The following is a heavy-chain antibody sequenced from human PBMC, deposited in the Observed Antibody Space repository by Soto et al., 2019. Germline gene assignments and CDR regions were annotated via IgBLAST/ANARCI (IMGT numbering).Heavy chain of an antibody. CDR1: GGSFSGYY. V-gene: IGHV3-23*01. D-gene: IGHD3-16*02. CDR3: AKDGMITFGGVIVPYFDY. CDR2: ISGSGGST. J-gene: IGHJ4*02. Sequence: ASETLSLTCAAYGGSFSGYYWSWVRQAPGKGLEWVSAISGSGGSTYYADSVKGRFTISRDNSKNTLYLQMNSLRAEDTAVYYYAKDGMITFGGVIVPYFDYWGQGTLVTVSS.